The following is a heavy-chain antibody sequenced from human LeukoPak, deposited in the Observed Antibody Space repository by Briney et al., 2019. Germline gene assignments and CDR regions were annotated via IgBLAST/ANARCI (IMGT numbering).Heavy chain of an antibody. D-gene: IGHD2-2*01. Sequence: SVKVSCKASGGIFTSYAFNWGRQAPGQGLEWRGRIIPMFGTPNQAQQFQRRVRISADKFTRTAYMELSSLKSADTAVYYCATWSPREYCSSTTCYDNWFDRWGEGTLVTVSS. J-gene: IGHJ5*02. CDR2: IIPMFGTP. CDR1: GGIFTSYA. CDR3: ATWSPREYCSSTTCYDNWFDR. V-gene: IGHV1-69*06.